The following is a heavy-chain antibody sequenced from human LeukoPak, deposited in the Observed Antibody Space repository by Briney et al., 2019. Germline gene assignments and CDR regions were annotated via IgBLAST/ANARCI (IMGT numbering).Heavy chain of an antibody. D-gene: IGHD1-26*01. CDR3: TRDTPVVGATGSFSDY. CDR2: IRSKAYGGTT. V-gene: IGHV3-49*03. J-gene: IGHJ4*02. CDR1: GFTFGDYA. Sequence: GRSLRLSCTASGFTFGDYAMSWFRQAPGKGLEWVGFIRSKAYGGTTEYAASVKGRFTISRDDSKSIAYLHMNSLKTEDTAVYYCTRDTPVVGATGSFSDYWGQGTLVTVSS.